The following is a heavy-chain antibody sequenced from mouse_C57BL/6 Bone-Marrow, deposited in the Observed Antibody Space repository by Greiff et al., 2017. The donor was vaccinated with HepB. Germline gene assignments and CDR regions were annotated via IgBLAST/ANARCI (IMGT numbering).Heavy chain of an antibody. CDR3: AREGYFLYWYFDV. D-gene: IGHD2-3*01. J-gene: IGHJ1*03. V-gene: IGHV5-16*01. CDR2: INYDGSST. Sequence: EVKLVESEGGLVQPGRSMKLSCTASGFTFSDYYMAWVRQVPEKGLEWVANINYDGSSTYYLDSLKSRFIISRDNAKNILYLQMSSLKSEDTATYYCAREGYFLYWYFDVWGTGTTVTVSS. CDR1: GFTFSDYY.